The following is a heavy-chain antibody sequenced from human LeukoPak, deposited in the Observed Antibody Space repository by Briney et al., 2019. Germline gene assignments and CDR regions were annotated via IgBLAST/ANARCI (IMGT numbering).Heavy chain of an antibody. D-gene: IGHD3-22*01. Sequence: SETLSLTCTVSGYSISSGSYYWSWIRQPAGKGLEWIGRIYTSGSTNYNPSLKSRVTISVDTSKNQFSLKLSSVTAADTAVYYCARAEDYYDSSGAFDIWGQGTMVTVSS. J-gene: IGHJ3*02. CDR3: ARAEDYYDSSGAFDI. CDR1: GYSISSGSYY. CDR2: IYTSGST. V-gene: IGHV4-61*02.